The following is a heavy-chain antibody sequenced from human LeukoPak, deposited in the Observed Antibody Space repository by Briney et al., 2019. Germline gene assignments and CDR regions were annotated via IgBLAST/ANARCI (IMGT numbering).Heavy chain of an antibody. CDR1: GYSFTSYW. J-gene: IGHJ4*02. CDR2: IYPGDSDT. D-gene: IGHD6-19*01. Sequence: GESLKISCKGSGYSFTSYWIGWVRQMPGKGLEWMGIIYPGDSDTRYSPSFQGQVTISADKSISTAYLQWSSLKASDTAMYYCARLQDTGFIAVAGSPLFDYWGQGTLVTVSS. V-gene: IGHV5-51*01. CDR3: ARLQDTGFIAVAGSPLFDY.